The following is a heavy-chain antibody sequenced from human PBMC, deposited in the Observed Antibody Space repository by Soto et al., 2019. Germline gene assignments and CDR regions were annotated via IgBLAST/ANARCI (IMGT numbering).Heavy chain of an antibody. CDR3: THSRCGGDCLQSYSSHYYYGMDV. CDR1: GFSLSTGGVG. V-gene: IGHV2-5*02. CDR2: IYWDDNK. Sequence: QITLMESGPTLVKPTQTLTLTCTFSGFSLSTGGVGVGWIRQPPGKALEWLALIYWDDNKRYSPSLRSRLTITKDTSKNQVVLTITNMDPVDTATYYCTHSRCGGDCLQSYSSHYYYGMDVWGQGTTVTVSS. J-gene: IGHJ6*02. D-gene: IGHD2-21*02.